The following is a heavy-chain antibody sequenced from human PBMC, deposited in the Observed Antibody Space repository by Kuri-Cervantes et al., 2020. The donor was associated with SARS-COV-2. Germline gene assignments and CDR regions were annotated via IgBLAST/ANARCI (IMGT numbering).Heavy chain of an antibody. CDR3: AKPLGYSGYDPPDY. CDR2: ISGSGGAT. D-gene: IGHD5-12*01. J-gene: IGHJ4*02. CDR1: GFTFSSHA. Sequence: GESLKISCAASGFTFSSHAMIWVRQAPGKGLEWVSSISGSGGATYYADSAKGRFTISRDNSKNTLSLQMNSLRAEDTAVYYCAKPLGYSGYDPPDYWAREPWSPSPQ. V-gene: IGHV3-23*01.